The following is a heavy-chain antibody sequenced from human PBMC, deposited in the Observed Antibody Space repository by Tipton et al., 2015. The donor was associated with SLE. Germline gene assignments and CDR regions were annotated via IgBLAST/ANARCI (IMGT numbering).Heavy chain of an antibody. V-gene: IGHV4-4*07. J-gene: IGHJ5*02. CDR1: GGSISSYY. CDR3: ARDREEGWFDP. CDR2: IYTSGST. Sequence: TLSLTCTVSGGSISSYYWSWIRQPAGKGLEWIGRIYTSGSTNYNPSPKSRVTMSVDTSKNQFSLQLNSVTPEDSAVYYCARDREEGWFDPWGQGTLVTVSS.